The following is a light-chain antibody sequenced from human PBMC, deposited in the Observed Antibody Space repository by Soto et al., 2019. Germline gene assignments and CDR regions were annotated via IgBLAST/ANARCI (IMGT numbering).Light chain of an antibody. CDR3: SSYTTSSTLVV. V-gene: IGLV2-14*03. Sequence: SVLTQPASVSGSPGQSITISCTGTSSDIGAYNYVSWYQQHPGKAPKLMIYDVSNRPSGVSNRFSGSKSGNSASLTISGLQTEDEADYYCSSYTTSSTLVVFGGGTKLTVL. J-gene: IGLJ2*01. CDR1: SSDIGAYNY. CDR2: DVS.